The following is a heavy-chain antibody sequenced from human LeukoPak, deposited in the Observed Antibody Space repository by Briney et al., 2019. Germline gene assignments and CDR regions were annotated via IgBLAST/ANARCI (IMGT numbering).Heavy chain of an antibody. CDR2: ISAYNGNT. CDR3: ARPYYYDSSGYYIDY. D-gene: IGHD3-22*01. Sequence: ASVKVSCKASGYTFTSYGISWVRQAPGQGLDWMGWISAYNGNTNYAQKLQGRVTMTTDTSTSTAYMELRSLRSDDTAVYYCARPYYYDSSGYYIDYWGQGTLVTVSS. CDR1: GYTFTSYG. J-gene: IGHJ4*02. V-gene: IGHV1-18*01.